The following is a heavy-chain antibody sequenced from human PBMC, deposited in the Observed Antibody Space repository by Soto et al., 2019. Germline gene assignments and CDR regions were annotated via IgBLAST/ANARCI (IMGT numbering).Heavy chain of an antibody. CDR3: ATSRGYSTNYALDY. Sequence: ASVKVSCKASGYTFTGYYMHWVRQAPGQGLEWMGWINPNSGGTNYAQKFQGWVTMTRDTSISTAYMELSRLRSDDTAVYYCATSRGYSTNYALDYWGKGTLVTVSS. D-gene: IGHD5-18*01. J-gene: IGHJ4*02. CDR2: INPNSGGT. CDR1: GYTFTGYY. V-gene: IGHV1-2*04.